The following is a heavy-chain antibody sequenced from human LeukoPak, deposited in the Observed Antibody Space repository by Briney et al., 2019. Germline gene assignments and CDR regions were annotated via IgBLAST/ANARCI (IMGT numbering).Heavy chain of an antibody. CDR3: AKSAGTSSVRGYFDY. D-gene: IGHD2-2*01. V-gene: IGHV3-30*18. Sequence: PGRSLRPSCAASGFTFSSYGMHWVRQAPGKGLEWVAVISYDGSNKYYADSVKGRFTISRDNSKNTLYLQMNSLRAEDTAVYYCAKSAGTSSVRGYFDYWGQGTLVTVSS. CDR1: GFTFSSYG. CDR2: ISYDGSNK. J-gene: IGHJ4*02.